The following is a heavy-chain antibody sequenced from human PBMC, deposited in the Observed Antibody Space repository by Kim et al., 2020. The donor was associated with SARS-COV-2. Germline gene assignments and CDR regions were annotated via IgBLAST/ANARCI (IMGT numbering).Heavy chain of an antibody. V-gene: IGHV3-21*01. Sequence: ADSVKGRFTISRDNAKNSLYLQMNSLRAEDTAVYYCARAERVVIKGGFDYWGQGTLVTVSS. J-gene: IGHJ4*02. D-gene: IGHD3-22*01. CDR3: ARAERVVIKGGFDY.